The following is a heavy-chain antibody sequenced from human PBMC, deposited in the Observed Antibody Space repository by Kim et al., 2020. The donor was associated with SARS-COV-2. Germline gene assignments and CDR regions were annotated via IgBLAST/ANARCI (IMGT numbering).Heavy chain of an antibody. Sequence: SETLSLTCTVSGGSISSYYWSWIRQPPGKGLEWIGYIYYSGSTNYNPSLKSRVTISVDTSKNQFSLKLSSVTAADTAVYYCASGVDTAMDAYYYYGMDVWGQGTTVTVSS. CDR2: IYYSGST. V-gene: IGHV4-59*13. CDR1: GGSISSYY. D-gene: IGHD5-18*01. CDR3: ASGVDTAMDAYYYYGMDV. J-gene: IGHJ6*02.